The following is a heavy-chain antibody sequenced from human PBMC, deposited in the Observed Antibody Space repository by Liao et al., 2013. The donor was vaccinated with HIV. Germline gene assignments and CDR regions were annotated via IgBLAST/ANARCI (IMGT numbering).Heavy chain of an antibody. CDR1: GDSISSNY. J-gene: IGHJ6*03. Sequence: QVQLQESGPGLVKPSETLSLTCTVSGDSISSNYWSWIRQPPGKGLEWIGYIYYTGSTYNNPSLTSRVSISVDTSKNQFSLKLSSVTAADTAVYYCARSQYYYCLDVWGKGTTVTVSS. CDR2: IYYTGST. CDR3: ARSQYYYCLDV. V-gene: IGHV4-59*06.